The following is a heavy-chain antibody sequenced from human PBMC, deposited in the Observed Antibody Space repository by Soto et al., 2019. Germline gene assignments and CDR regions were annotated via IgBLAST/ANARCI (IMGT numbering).Heavy chain of an antibody. D-gene: IGHD3-10*01. CDR3: ARDPRNTSRNNLYLDY. CDR2: ISTYNHDT. V-gene: IGHV1-18*01. Sequence: ASVKVSCKTSGYIFPKYAITWVRQAPGQGLEWMGWISTYNHDTRYAQKFQGRLSMATDTSTSTAYMELRSLTSDDTAVYYCARDPRNTSRNNLYLDYRGPGTLVTVS. J-gene: IGHJ4*02. CDR1: GYIFPKYA.